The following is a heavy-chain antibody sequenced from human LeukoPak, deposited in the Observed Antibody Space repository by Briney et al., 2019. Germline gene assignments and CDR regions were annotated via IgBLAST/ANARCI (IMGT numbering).Heavy chain of an antibody. CDR2: IKQDGSEK. J-gene: IGHJ4*02. Sequence: GGSLRLSCAASGFTFSTYYMSWVRQAPGTGLEWVANIKQDGSEKYYVDSVKGRFTISRDNAKNSLYLQMNSLRAEDTAVYYCARGSDGDYWGQGTLVTVSS. D-gene: IGHD1-26*01. CDR3: ARGSDGDY. V-gene: IGHV3-7*03. CDR1: GFTFSTYY.